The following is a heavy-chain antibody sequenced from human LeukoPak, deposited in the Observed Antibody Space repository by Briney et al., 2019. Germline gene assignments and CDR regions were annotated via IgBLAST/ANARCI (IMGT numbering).Heavy chain of an antibody. J-gene: IGHJ4*02. CDR2: ISAYNGNT. Sequence: ASVKVSCKASGYTFTSYGISWVRQAPGQGLEWMGWISAYNGNTNYAQKLQGRVTMTTDTSTSTAYMELRSLRSDDTAVYYCAREYSSAYPACFEDWGQGTLVTVSS. CDR3: AREYSSAYPACFED. V-gene: IGHV1-18*01. CDR1: GYTFTSYG. D-gene: IGHD3-22*01.